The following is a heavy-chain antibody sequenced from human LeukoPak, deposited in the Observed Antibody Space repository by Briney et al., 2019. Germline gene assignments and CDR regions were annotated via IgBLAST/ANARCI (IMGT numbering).Heavy chain of an antibody. D-gene: IGHD4-23*01. Sequence: GGSLRLSCAASGFTFSNYAMTWVRHSPGKGLEWVSTIGNSGSTYCADSVKGRSTISRDTSKNTLYLQMNSLRAEDTAVYYCAKDWEVNGRWDVLDIWGQGTVVTVSS. CDR1: GFTFSNYA. J-gene: IGHJ3*02. V-gene: IGHV3-23*01. CDR2: IGNSGST. CDR3: AKDWEVNGRWDVLDI.